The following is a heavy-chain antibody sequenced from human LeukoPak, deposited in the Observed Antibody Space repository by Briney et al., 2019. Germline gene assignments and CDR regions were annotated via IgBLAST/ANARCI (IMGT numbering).Heavy chain of an antibody. J-gene: IGHJ3*02. V-gene: IGHV3-23*01. CDR3: AKGAFVVVTALLGMGRDAFDI. CDR2: ISDSAGST. Sequence: GGSLRLSCAASGFTFSTYAMSWVRQAPGKGLEWVSTISDSAGSTYYADSVKGRFTISRDNSQNTLYLQMNSLRAEDTAVYYCAKGAFVVVTALLGMGRDAFDIWGQGTMVTVSS. D-gene: IGHD2-21*02. CDR1: GFTFSTYA.